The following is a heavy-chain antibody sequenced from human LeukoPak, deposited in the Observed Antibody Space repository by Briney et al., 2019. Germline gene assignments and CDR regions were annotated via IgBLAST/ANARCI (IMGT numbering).Heavy chain of an antibody. CDR2: IHTGGST. J-gene: IGHJ4*02. Sequence: GGSLRLSCAISGFIVSGNFMNWVRQAPGKGLEWVSVIHTGGSTYYADSVKGRFTISRDNSKNTLYLQMNSLRAEDTAVYYCAKEVYYYDSSGYPDYWGQGTLVTVSS. CDR1: GFIVSGNF. D-gene: IGHD3-22*01. CDR3: AKEVYYYDSSGYPDY. V-gene: IGHV3-53*01.